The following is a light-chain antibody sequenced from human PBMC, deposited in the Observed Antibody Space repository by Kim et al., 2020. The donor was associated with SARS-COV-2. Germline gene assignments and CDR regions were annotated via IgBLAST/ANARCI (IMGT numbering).Light chain of an antibody. V-gene: IGKV3-20*01. Sequence: SPGERATLSCRASQSVSSKSLAWYQQKPGQAPRLLIYGASSRATGIPDRFIGSGSGTDFTLTISRLEPEDFAVYYCQQYGSSPSTFGQGTKVDIK. J-gene: IGKJ1*01. CDR3: QQYGSSPST. CDR1: QSVSSKS. CDR2: GAS.